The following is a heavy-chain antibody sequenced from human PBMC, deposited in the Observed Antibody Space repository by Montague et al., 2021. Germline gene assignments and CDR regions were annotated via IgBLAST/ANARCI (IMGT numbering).Heavy chain of an antibody. J-gene: IGHJ4*02. CDR3: ARHSYRTFDF. D-gene: IGHD3-10*01. CDR2: N. Sequence: NEYAESVKGRITINPDTPKNQFSLHLTSVTPEDTAVYYLARHSYRTFDFWGQGTLVTVSS. V-gene: IGHV6-1*01.